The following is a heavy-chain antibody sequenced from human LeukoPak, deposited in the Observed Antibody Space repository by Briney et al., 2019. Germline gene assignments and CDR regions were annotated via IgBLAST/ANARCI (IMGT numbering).Heavy chain of an antibody. V-gene: IGHV3-7*01. CDR1: GFTFSSYW. Sequence: GGSLRLSCAASGFTFSSYWMSWVRQAPGKGLEWVANIKQDGRNKYYVDSVKGRFTISRDNAKNSLYLQMNSLRAEDTAVYYCARERRGYYFDYWGQGTLVTVSP. CDR2: IKQDGRNK. J-gene: IGHJ4*02. CDR3: ARERRGYYFDY. D-gene: IGHD3-16*01.